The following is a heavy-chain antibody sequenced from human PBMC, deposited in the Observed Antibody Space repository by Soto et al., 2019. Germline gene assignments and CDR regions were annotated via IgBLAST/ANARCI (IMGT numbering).Heavy chain of an antibody. J-gene: IGHJ4*02. CDR2: ISAYNGKT. V-gene: IGHV1-18*01. Sequence: ASVKVSCKASGYTFTSYGISWVRQAPGRGLEWKGRISAYNGKTNYAQKLQGRVTMTTDTSTSTAYMELRSLRSDDTAVYYCARVAAAGIHDFDYWGQGTLVTVSS. CDR3: ARVAAAGIHDFDY. CDR1: GYTFTSYG. D-gene: IGHD6-13*01.